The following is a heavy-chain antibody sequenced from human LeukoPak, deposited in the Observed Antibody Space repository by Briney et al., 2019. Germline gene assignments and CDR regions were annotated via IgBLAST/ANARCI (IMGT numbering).Heavy chain of an antibody. V-gene: IGHV1-69*13. CDR3: ARARAYDSSGYYFSGVDY. Sequence: ASVKVSCKAFGGTFISYAISWVRQAPGQGLEWMGGIIPIFGTANYAQKFQGRVTITADESTSTAYMELSSLRSEDTAVYYCARARAYDSSGYYFSGVDYWGQGTLVTVSS. CDR1: GGTFISYA. CDR2: IIPIFGTA. D-gene: IGHD3-22*01. J-gene: IGHJ4*02.